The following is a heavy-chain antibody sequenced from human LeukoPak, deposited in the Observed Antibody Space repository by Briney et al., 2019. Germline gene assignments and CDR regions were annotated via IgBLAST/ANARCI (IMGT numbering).Heavy chain of an antibody. V-gene: IGHV4-59*01. Sequence: PSETLSLTCTVSGGSIGSYYWSWIRQPPGKGLEWIGYIYYSGRTNYNPSLKSRVTISVDTSKNQFSLKLSSVTAADTAVYYCARDFRATPWYFDLWGRGTLVTVSS. CDR1: GGSIGSYY. D-gene: IGHD3-10*01. CDR2: IYYSGRT. J-gene: IGHJ2*01. CDR3: ARDFRATPWYFDL.